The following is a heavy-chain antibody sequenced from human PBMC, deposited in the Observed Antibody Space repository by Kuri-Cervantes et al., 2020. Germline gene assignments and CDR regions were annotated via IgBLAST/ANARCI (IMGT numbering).Heavy chain of an antibody. Sequence: GGSLRLSCAASGFTFDDYAMHWVRQAPGKGLEWVAVISYDGSNKYYADSVKGRFTISRDNSKNTLYLQMNSLRAEDTAVYYCARGRGGYWGQGTLVTVSS. V-gene: IGHV3-30-3*01. CDR2: ISYDGSNK. J-gene: IGHJ4*02. D-gene: IGHD3-10*01. CDR3: ARGRGGY. CDR1: GFTFDDYA.